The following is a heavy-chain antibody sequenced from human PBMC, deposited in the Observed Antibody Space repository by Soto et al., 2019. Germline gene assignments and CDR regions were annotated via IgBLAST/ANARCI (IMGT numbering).Heavy chain of an antibody. CDR1: GGSLGPCY. CDR2: IYHSGTT. D-gene: IGHD1-1*01. J-gene: IGHJ6*02. CDR3: ARGGRYRYAMDV. V-gene: IGHV4-59*01. Sequence: QVQLQESGPGLVKPSETLSLTCSVSGGSLGPCYWNWIRQPPGKGLEWIGFIYHSGTTNYNRSLKSRLSISVETSKNQFSLKLSSVTAADTAVYYCARGGRYRYAMDVWGQGTTVTVSS.